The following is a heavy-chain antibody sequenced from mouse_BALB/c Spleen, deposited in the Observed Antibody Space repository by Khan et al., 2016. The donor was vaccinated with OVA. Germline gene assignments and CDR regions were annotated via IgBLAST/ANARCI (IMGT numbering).Heavy chain of an antibody. J-gene: IGHJ1*01. Sequence: VQLQQPGPELVKPGASVKVSCKASGYTFTDYYMKWMKQSHGKSLEWIGDINPNNGDTFYNQKFKGKATLTVDKSSNTAYTQLNSLSSEDSAVYYCARGLFDVWGAGTTVTVSS. CDR1: GYTFTDYY. V-gene: IGHV1-26*01. CDR3: ARGLFDV. CDR2: INPNNGDT.